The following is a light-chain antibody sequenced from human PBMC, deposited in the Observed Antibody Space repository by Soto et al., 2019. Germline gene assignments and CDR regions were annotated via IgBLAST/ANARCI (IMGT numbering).Light chain of an antibody. CDR2: ATA. Sequence: DIQITQSPSSLSASVGDRVTITCRASESITGYLNWFQQKPGKAPKLLIYATASLQSGVPSRFSGSGSGTDFTLTISSVQPEDFATYYCQQSFRTPSITFGQGTRLEIK. CDR1: ESITGY. J-gene: IGKJ5*01. V-gene: IGKV1-39*01. CDR3: QQSFRTPSIT.